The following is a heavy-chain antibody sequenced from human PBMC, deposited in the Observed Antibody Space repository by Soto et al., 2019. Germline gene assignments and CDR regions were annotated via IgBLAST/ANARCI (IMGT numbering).Heavy chain of an antibody. J-gene: IGHJ4*02. CDR2: NSRSFSPT. CDR1: GFTFSTYS. D-gene: IGHD3-16*01. Sequence: EVQLVESGGGLVQPGGSLRLSCAAAGFTFSTYSMFWVRRAPGRGLEWVSYNSRSFSPTHYGDSVKVRFTISRDNAKNSVVLQMDRLRAEDTAVYYCERALYASESWGFDFDYWGQGILVTVST. V-gene: IGHV3-48*01. CDR3: ERALYASESWGFDFDY.